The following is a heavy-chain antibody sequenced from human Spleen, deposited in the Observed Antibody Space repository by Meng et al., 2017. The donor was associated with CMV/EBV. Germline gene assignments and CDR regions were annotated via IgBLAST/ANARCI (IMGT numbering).Heavy chain of an antibody. V-gene: IGHV1-2*02. D-gene: IGHD6-13*01. CDR3: ARDGRLAAAGVYYYYGMDV. CDR1: GYTFTDYY. CDR2: INPNSGGT. Sequence: ASVKVSCKASGYTFTDYYMHWVRQAPGQGLEWMGWINPNSGGTNYAQKFQDRVTMTRDTSISTAYMELSRLRSDDTAVYYCARDGRLAAAGVYYYYGMDVWGQGTTVTVSS. J-gene: IGHJ6*02.